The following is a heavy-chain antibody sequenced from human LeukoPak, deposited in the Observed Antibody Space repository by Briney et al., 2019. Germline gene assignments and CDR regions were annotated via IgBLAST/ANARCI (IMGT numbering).Heavy chain of an antibody. Sequence: PETLSLTCTVSGGSISSYYWSWIRQLPGKVLEWIGNIYYSGSNNYNPSLKSRVTISVDTSKNQFSLKLSSVTAADTAVYYCARGAAAGKGDAFDIWGQGTMVTVSS. CDR2: IYYSGSN. CDR3: ARGAAAGKGDAFDI. D-gene: IGHD6-13*01. CDR1: GGSISSYY. V-gene: IGHV4-59*01. J-gene: IGHJ3*02.